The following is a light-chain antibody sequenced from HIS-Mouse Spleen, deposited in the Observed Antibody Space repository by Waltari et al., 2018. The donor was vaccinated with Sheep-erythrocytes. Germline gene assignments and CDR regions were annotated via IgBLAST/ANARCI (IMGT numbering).Light chain of an antibody. CDR3: QQYDNLPYT. V-gene: IGKV1-33*01. Sequence: IQMPQSPSSLSASVGDRVTITCQASQDISNYLNWYQQKPGKAPKLLIYDASNLETGVPSRFSGSGSGTDFTLTISGLQPEDIETYYCQQYDNLPYTFGQGTKLEIK. J-gene: IGKJ2*01. CDR2: DAS. CDR1: QDISNY.